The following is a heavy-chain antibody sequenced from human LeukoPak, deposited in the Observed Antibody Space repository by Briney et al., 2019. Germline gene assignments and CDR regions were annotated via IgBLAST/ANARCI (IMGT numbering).Heavy chain of an antibody. CDR3: AKGYDILTGYYIASFDY. D-gene: IGHD3-9*01. V-gene: IGHV3-9*01. Sequence: SLRLSCAASGFTFDDYAMHWVRQAPGKGLEWVSGISWNSGSIGYADSVKGRFTISRDNAKNSLYLQMNGLRAEDTALYYCAKGYDILTGYYIASFDYWGQGTLVTVSS. CDR2: ISWNSGSI. J-gene: IGHJ4*02. CDR1: GFTFDDYA.